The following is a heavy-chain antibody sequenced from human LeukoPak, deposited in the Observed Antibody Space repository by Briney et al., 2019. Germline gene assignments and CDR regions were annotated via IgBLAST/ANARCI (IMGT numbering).Heavy chain of an antibody. CDR2: INPNSGNT. CDR3: ARNGRGTYDF. D-gene: IGHD3-16*01. Sequence: ASVKVSCKASGYXFTTYFFHWVRHAPGQGLEWMGWINPNSGNTNYAQKFQGRFTMTRDTSISTTYMELSRLSSDDTAVYYCARNGRGTYDFWGQGTLVTVSS. CDR1: GYXFTTYF. V-gene: IGHV1-2*02. J-gene: IGHJ4*02.